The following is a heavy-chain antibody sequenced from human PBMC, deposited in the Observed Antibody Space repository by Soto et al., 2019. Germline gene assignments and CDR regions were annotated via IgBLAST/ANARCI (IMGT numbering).Heavy chain of an antibody. CDR1: GFIFSHYG. CDR2: ISYEGRTK. V-gene: IGHV3-30*18. J-gene: IGHJ4*02. D-gene: IGHD6-6*01. CDR3: VKETFEYSSSSDDY. Sequence: PGGSLRLSCGASGFIFSHYGMHLARHVPGKGLERVAVISYEGRTKKYADSVKGRFTVFRDNSKNTLSLQMNDLRIEDTAVYYCVKETFEYSSSSDDYWGQGT.